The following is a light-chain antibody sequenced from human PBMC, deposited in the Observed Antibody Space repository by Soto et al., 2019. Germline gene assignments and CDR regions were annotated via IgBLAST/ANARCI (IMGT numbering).Light chain of an antibody. CDR3: DADHLSGGTFAVI. CDR2: VGAGGMVG. J-gene: IGLJ2*01. CDR1: SGYSNEN. Sequence: QPVLTQPPSASASLGASVTLTCTLSSGYSNENENWYQQRPGTGHRFEMRVGAGGMVGSKGDGIPDRFSVLASGMNRYLTIQNIQEEDEGYYHCDADHLSGGTFAVIFGGGTKLTVL. V-gene: IGLV9-49*01.